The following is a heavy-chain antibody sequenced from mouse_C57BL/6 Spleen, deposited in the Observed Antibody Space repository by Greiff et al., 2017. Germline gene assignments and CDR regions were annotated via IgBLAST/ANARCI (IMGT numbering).Heavy chain of an antibody. Sequence: QVQLQQPGTELVKPGASVKLSCKASGYTFTSYWMHWVKQRPGQGLEWIGNINPSNGGTNYNEKFKSKATLTVDKSSSTAYMQLSSLTSEDSAVYYGARGGVYYDYDGAWFAYWGQGTLVTVSA. D-gene: IGHD2-4*01. V-gene: IGHV1-53*01. CDR1: GYTFTSYW. CDR2: INPSNGGT. J-gene: IGHJ3*01. CDR3: ARGGVYYDYDGAWFAY.